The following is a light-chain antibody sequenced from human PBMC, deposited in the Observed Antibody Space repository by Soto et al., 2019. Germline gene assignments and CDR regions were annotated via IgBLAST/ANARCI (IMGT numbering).Light chain of an antibody. Sequence: DVVMTQSPLSLPVTLGQSASISCRSSRSLVHSDGNTYFNWFHQRPGQSPRRLFYQTSDRDSGVPERFSGSGSGTDFTLKISRVEAEDVGLYYCMQATHWPYTFGQGTKLEI. CDR1: RSLVHSDGNTY. CDR2: QTS. V-gene: IGKV2-30*02. J-gene: IGKJ2*01. CDR3: MQATHWPYT.